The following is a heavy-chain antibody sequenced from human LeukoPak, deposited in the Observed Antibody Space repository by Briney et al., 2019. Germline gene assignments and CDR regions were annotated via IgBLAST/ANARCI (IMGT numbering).Heavy chain of an antibody. D-gene: IGHD3-10*01. CDR1: GLTVSSNY. CDR2: IYSGGST. CDR3: AILSGSGSYSYFDY. J-gene: IGHJ4*02. V-gene: IGHV3-53*04. Sequence: PGGSLRLSCAASGLTVSSNYMSWVRQAPGKGLEWVSVIYSGGSTYYADSVKGRFTISRHDSKNTLYLQMNSLRAEDTAVYYCAILSGSGSYSYFDYWGQGTLVTVSS.